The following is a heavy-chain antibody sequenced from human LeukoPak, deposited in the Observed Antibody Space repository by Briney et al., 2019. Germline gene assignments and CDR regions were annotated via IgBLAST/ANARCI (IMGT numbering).Heavy chain of an antibody. Sequence: PSETLSLTCTVSGGSISSSIYYWGWIRQPPGKGLEWIGSIYYSGSTYYNPSLKSRGTISVDTSKNQFSLKLSSVTAADTAIYYCARRPTVGATIADAFDIWGHGTTVTVSS. CDR1: GGSISSSIYY. CDR2: IYYSGST. D-gene: IGHD1-26*01. CDR3: ARRPTVGATIADAFDI. V-gene: IGHV4-39*01. J-gene: IGHJ3*02.